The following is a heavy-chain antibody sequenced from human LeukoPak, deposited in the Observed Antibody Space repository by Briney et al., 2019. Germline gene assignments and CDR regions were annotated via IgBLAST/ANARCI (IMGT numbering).Heavy chain of an antibody. D-gene: IGHD6-19*01. J-gene: IGHJ6*02. Sequence: ASVKVSCKASGGTFSSYAVSWVRQAPGQGLEWMGWISAYNGNTNYAQKLQGRVTMTTDTSTSTAYMELRSLRSDDTAVYYCARLIAVAHYGMDVWGQGTTVTVSS. CDR1: GGTFSSYA. V-gene: IGHV1-18*01. CDR3: ARLIAVAHYGMDV. CDR2: ISAYNGNT.